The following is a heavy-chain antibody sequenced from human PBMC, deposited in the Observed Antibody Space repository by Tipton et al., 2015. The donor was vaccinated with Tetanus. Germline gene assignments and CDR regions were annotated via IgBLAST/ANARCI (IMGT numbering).Heavy chain of an antibody. V-gene: IGHV4-61*08. CDR1: GSSVSSGAYF. Sequence: LRLSCTVSGSSVSSGAYFWTWIRQPPGKGLEWIGSIYYTGTINYNPSLKSRVTISVDRSRNQFFLNLTSVTAADTAVYFCARAGYAVATDYWGQGTLVTVSS. CDR2: IYYTGTI. D-gene: IGHD6-19*01. J-gene: IGHJ4*02. CDR3: ARAGYAVATDY.